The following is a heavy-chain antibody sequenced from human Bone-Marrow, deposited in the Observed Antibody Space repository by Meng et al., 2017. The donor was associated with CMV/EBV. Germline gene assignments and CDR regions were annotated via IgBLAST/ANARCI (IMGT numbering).Heavy chain of an antibody. CDR3: AKGFDYYGSRSYGYFDY. CDR2: IRYDGSNK. J-gene: IGHJ4*02. V-gene: IGHV3-30*02. CDR1: GFTLSSYP. D-gene: IGHD3-10*01. Sequence: GGSLRLSCAASGFTLSSYPMHWVRQAPGKGLEWVAFIRYDGSNKYYADSVKGRFTISRDNSTNTLYLQMNSLRAEDTAVYYCAKGFDYYGSRSYGYFDYWGQGTLVTVSS.